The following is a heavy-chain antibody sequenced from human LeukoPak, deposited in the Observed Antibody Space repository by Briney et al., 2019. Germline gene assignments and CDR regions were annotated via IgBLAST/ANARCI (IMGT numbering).Heavy chain of an antibody. J-gene: IGHJ4*02. CDR3: AVGRRTDFDY. Sequence: RASVKVSCKASGYTFTDYYIHWVRQAPGQGLEWMGWINPNSGGTNCAQNFQGRVTMTRDTYITTAYMDLSRLRLDDTAVYYCAVGRRTDFDYWGQGTLVTVSS. CDR2: INPNSGGT. D-gene: IGHD1-26*01. CDR1: GYTFTDYY. V-gene: IGHV1-2*02.